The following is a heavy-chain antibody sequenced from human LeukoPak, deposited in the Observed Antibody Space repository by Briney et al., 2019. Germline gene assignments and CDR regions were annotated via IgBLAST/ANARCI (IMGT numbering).Heavy chain of an antibody. D-gene: IGHD3-10*01. CDR2: ISSSSSYI. J-gene: IGHJ4*02. CDR1: GFTFSSYS. Sequence: GGSLRLSCAASGFTFSSYSMNWVRQAPGKGLEWVSSISSSSSYIYYVDSVRGRFTISRDNAKNSLYLQMNSLRAEDTAVYYCAGSFYGTGGDYWGQGTQVTVSS. CDR3: AGSFYGTGGDY. V-gene: IGHV3-21*01.